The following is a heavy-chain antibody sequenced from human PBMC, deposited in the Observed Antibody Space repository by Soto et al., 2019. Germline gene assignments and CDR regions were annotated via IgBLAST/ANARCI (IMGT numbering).Heavy chain of an antibody. CDR1: GGSISSSSYY. J-gene: IGHJ6*02. D-gene: IGHD6-19*01. CDR3: ARGSLGTAGTYYYYGMDV. Sequence: SETLSLTCTVSGGSISSSSYYWGWIRQPPGKGLEWIGSIYYSGSTYYNPSLKSRVTISVDTSKNQFSLKLSSVTAADTAVYYCARGSLGTAGTYYYYGMDVWGQGTTVTVS. CDR2: IYYSGST. V-gene: IGHV4-39*01.